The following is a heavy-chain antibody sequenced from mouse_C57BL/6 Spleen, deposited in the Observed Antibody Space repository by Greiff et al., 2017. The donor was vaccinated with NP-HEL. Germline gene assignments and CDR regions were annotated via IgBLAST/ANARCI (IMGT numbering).Heavy chain of an antibody. D-gene: IGHD3-2*02. CDR2: INPNNGGT. CDR3: ARSAQAKGYYFDY. V-gene: IGHV1-22*01. CDR1: GYTFTNYN. Sequence: EVQLQQSGPELVKPGASVKMSCKASGYTFTNYNMPWVRQSHGKSLAWIGYINPNNGGTSYNQNFKGKATMTINKSTSTAYLELRSLTSEDSAVYYCARSAQAKGYYFDYWGQGTTLTVSS. J-gene: IGHJ2*01.